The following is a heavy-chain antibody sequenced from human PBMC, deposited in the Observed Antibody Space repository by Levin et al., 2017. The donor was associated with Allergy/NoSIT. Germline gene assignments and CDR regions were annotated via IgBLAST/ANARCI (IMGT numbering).Heavy chain of an antibody. CDR1: GFSFSSYA. V-gene: IGHV3-23*01. CDR3: AKDSHSSSSSCYGLDY. D-gene: IGHD2-2*01. CDR2: ISGSGGST. Sequence: QSGGSLRLSCAASGFSFSSYAMTWVRQAPGKGPEWVSAISGSGGSTYYADSVKGRFTISRDNSKNTLYLQMNSLRAEDTAVYYCAKDSHSSSSSCYGLDYWGQGTLVTVSS. J-gene: IGHJ4*02.